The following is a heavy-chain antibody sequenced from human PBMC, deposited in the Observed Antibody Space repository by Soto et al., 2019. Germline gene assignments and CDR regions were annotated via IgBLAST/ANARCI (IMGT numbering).Heavy chain of an antibody. J-gene: IGHJ5*02. D-gene: IGHD2-21*01. V-gene: IGHV4-4*07. CDR1: GASVRSYH. CDR3: ASSKYDVVAGSVWFDP. CDR2: VQMSGTT. Sequence: PSETLSLTCAVSGASVRSYHWSWIRQAAGKGLEWIGRVQMSGTTNYNPSLKTRVTMSLDHSRNQFSLRLNSVTAADTAVYFCASSKYDVVAGSVWFDPWGQGTLVTVSS.